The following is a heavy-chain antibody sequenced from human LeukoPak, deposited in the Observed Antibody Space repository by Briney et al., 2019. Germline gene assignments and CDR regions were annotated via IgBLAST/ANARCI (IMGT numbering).Heavy chain of an antibody. CDR3: SRDANYYGSSRHYFDAFDI. CDR2: IRGDGSVK. J-gene: IGHJ3*02. Sequence: GESLRLSCVASGFTFSKYWMTWVRQAPGKGLEWVANIRGDGSVKYLLDSVKGRFTISRDNVKNSLSLEMNNLRAEDTAVYYCSRDANYYGSSRHYFDAFDIWGQGTMVTVSS. CDR1: GFTFSKYW. D-gene: IGHD3-22*01. V-gene: IGHV3-7*01.